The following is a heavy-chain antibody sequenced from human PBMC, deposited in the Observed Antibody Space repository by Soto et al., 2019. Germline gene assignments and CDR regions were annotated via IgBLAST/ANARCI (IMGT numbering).Heavy chain of an antibody. J-gene: IGHJ6*02. CDR3: ARSEHVVVVAATPYYYYYGMDV. Sequence: GESLKISCKGSGYSFTSYWIGWVRQMPGKGLEWMGIIYPGDSDTRYSPSFQGQVTISADKSISTAYLQWSSLKASDTAMYYCARSEHVVVVAATPYYYYYGMDVWGQGTTVTVSS. CDR1: GYSFTSYW. V-gene: IGHV5-51*01. CDR2: IYPGDSDT. D-gene: IGHD2-15*01.